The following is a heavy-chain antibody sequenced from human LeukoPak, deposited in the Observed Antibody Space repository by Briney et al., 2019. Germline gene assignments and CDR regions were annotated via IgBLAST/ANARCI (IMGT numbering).Heavy chain of an antibody. CDR3: ARSNYCGGDCYSWDS. Sequence: SETLSLTCTVSGGSISSYYWSWIRQPPRKGLEWIGYIYYGGSTNYNPSLKSRVTISVDTSKNQFSLKLNSVTAADTAVYYCARSNYCGGDCYSWDSWGQGTLVTVSS. V-gene: IGHV4-59*08. CDR2: IYYGGST. CDR1: GGSISSYY. J-gene: IGHJ4*02. D-gene: IGHD2-21*02.